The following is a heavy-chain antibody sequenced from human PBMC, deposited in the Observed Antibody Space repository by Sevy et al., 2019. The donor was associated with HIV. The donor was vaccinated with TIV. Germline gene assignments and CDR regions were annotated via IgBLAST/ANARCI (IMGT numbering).Heavy chain of an antibody. CDR1: EFTVSSKY. CDR2: IYSGGNT. V-gene: IGHV3-53*03. J-gene: IGHJ6*02. D-gene: IGHD3-16*01. CDR3: ATTSTRLYYYALDV. Sequence: GGSLRLSCAASEFTVSSKYMSWVRQAPGKGLEWVSVIYSGGNTYYADSVKGRFTISRDISKNTLYLQMNSLRAEDTAIYYCATTSTRLYYYALDVWGQGTTVTVSS.